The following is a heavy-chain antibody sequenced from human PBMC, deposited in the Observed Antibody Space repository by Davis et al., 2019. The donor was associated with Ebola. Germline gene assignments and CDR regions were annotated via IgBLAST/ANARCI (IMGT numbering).Heavy chain of an antibody. CDR1: GFTFSSYA. V-gene: IGHV3-73*01. J-gene: IGHJ4*02. D-gene: IGHD5-18*01. CDR2: IRSKANSYAT. Sequence: GESLKISCAASGFTFSSYAMHWVRQASGKGLEWVGRIRSKANSYATAYAASVKGRFTISRDDSKNTAYLQMNSLKTEDTAVYYCTATVTVDYWGQGTLVTVSS. CDR3: TATVTVDY.